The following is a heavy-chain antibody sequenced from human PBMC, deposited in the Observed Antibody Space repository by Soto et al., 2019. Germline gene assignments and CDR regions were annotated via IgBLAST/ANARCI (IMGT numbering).Heavy chain of an antibody. D-gene: IGHD3-10*01. V-gene: IGHV4-39*01. J-gene: IGHJ4*02. CDR1: GGSISSSNSY. CDR2: IYYSGST. Sequence: PSETLSLTCTVSGGSISSSNSYWGWIRQPPGKGLEWIGSIYYSGSTYYNPSLKSRVSISVDTSKNQFSLKLSSVTAADTAVYYCARAPRGNYGYPSYFDYWGQGTLVTVSS. CDR3: ARAPRGNYGYPSYFDY.